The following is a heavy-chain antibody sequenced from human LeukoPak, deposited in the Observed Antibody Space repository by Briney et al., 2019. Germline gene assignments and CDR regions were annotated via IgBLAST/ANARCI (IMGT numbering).Heavy chain of an antibody. CDR1: GFTVSSNY. J-gene: IGHJ4*02. D-gene: IGHD6-13*01. Sequence: AGGSLRLSCAASGFTVSSNYMNWVRQAPGKGLEWVSVIYSGGTTYHADSVKGRFTISRDNSKNTLYLQMNSLRAEDTAVYYCASPTPNIAAAVSAYWGQGTLVTVSS. V-gene: IGHV3-66*01. CDR3: ASPTPNIAAAVSAY. CDR2: IYSGGTT.